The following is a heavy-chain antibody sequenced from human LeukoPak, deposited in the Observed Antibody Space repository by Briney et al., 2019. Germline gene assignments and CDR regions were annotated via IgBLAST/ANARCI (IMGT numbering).Heavy chain of an antibody. V-gene: IGHV3-7*01. D-gene: IGHD5-12*01. CDR2: IKQDGSEK. CDR3: ARELGYGGLDI. Sequence: GGSLRLSCATSGFTFSSYWMSWVRQAPGKGLEWVANIKQDGSEKYYVDSLKGRFTISRDNAKNSLYLQMNSLRAEDTAVYYCARELGYGGLDIWGQGTMVTVSS. J-gene: IGHJ3*02. CDR1: GFTFSSYW.